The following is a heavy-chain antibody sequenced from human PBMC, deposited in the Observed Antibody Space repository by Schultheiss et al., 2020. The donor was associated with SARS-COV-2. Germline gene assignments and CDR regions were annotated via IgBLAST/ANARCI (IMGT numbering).Heavy chain of an antibody. V-gene: IGHV6-1*01. D-gene: IGHD2-8*01. CDR1: GDSVSSNTAA. CDR2: TYYRSKWYK. CDR3: VRDGAMGLDTLDV. Sequence: SQTLSLTCGISGDSVSSNTAAWNWIRQSPSRGLEWLGRTYYRSKWYKYYALSVESRITINPDTFKNQFSLQLKSVTPEDTAVYYCVRDGAMGLDTLDVWGQGTKVTVSS. J-gene: IGHJ3*01.